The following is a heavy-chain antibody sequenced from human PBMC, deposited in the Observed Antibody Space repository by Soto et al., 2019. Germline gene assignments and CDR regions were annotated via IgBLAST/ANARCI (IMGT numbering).Heavy chain of an antibody. CDR1: GYTFTTYD. D-gene: IGHD4-17*01. CDR2: MNPNSGYT. CDR3: ARVYGDPDY. V-gene: IGHV1-8*01. J-gene: IGHJ4*02. Sequence: QVQLVQSGPEVKRPGASVKVSCKASGYTFTTYDINWVRQATGQGLEWMGWMNPNSGYTGSAQKFQGRVTMTRDTSISTAYMELSSLRSDDTAVYYCARVYGDPDYWGQGTLVTVSS.